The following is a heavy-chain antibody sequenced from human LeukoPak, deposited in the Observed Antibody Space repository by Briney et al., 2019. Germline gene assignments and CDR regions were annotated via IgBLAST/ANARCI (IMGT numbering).Heavy chain of an antibody. D-gene: IGHD3-3*01. CDR2: MNPNSGNT. J-gene: IGHJ5*02. V-gene: IGHV1-8*03. Sequence: ASVKVSCKASGYTFTSYHINWVRQATGQGLEWMGWMNPNSGNTGYAQKFQGRVTITRNTSISTAYMELSSLRSEDTAVYYCARGGLGYDFWSGYYKARFDPWGQGTLVTVSS. CDR1: GYTFTSYH. CDR3: ARGGLGYDFWSGYYKARFDP.